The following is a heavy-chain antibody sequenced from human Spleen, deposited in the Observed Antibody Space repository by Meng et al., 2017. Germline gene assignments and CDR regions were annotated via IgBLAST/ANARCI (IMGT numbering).Heavy chain of an antibody. CDR1: GDSISSRDW. Sequence: QGELTGAGPGLVMPSGTLPLTCAVSGDSISSRDWWSWVRQPPGKGLEWIGEISQGSGRTNYNPSLKSRVTISLDKSKNQFSLNVNSVTAADTAVYYCVRNEGYSFGAWGQGTLVTVAS. J-gene: IGHJ5*02. V-gene: IGHV4-4*02. CDR3: VRNEGYSFGA. CDR2: ISQGSGRT. D-gene: IGHD2-21*01.